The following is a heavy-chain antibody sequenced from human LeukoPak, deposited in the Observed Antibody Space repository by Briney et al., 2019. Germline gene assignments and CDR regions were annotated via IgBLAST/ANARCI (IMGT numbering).Heavy chain of an antibody. J-gene: IGHJ3*02. Sequence: SETLSLTCTVSGYSISSGYYWGWIRQPPGKGLEWIGSIYHIGSTYDNPSLKSRVTISVDTSKNQFSLKLSSVTAADTAVYYCARRGVGAFDIWGQGTMVTVSS. D-gene: IGHD2-15*01. CDR1: GYSISSGYY. CDR3: ARRGVGAFDI. V-gene: IGHV4-38-2*02. CDR2: IYHIGST.